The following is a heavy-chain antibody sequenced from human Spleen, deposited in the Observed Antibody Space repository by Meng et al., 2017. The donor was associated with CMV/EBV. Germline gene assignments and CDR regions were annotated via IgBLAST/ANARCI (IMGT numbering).Heavy chain of an antibody. Sequence: CAVSGGAISRTNWWRWVRQPPGKGLEWIGEIYHSGRTNYNPSLKSRVTISIDKSKKQFSLKLTSVTAADTAVYYCSNSGRFNYFDSWGQGTLVTVSS. CDR3: SNSGRFNYFDS. V-gene: IGHV4-4*02. D-gene: IGHD1-26*01. CDR1: GGAISRTNW. CDR2: IYHSGRT. J-gene: IGHJ4*02.